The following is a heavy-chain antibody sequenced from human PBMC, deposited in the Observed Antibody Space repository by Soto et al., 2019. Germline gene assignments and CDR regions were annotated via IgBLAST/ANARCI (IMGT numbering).Heavy chain of an antibody. CDR1: GFSLSTSGVG. Sequence: QITLKESGPTLVKPTQTLTLTCTFSGFSLSTSGVGVGWIRQPPGGALEWLALVYWDDDTRYSPSLKSRLTITKDTSKNQVVLTMTNMDPVDTATYYCVHDDVDQQGFDYWGQGTLVTVSS. CDR3: VHDDVDQQGFDY. J-gene: IGHJ4*02. V-gene: IGHV2-5*02. CDR2: VYWDDDT. D-gene: IGHD5-12*01.